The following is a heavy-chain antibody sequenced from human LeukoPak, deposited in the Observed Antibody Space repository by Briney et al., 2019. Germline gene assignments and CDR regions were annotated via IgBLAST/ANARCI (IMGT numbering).Heavy chain of an antibody. Sequence: PGGSLRLSXAAPGFTFSSYWMSWVRQAPGKGLEWVSVISGSGDSTYYADSVKGRFTISRDNSKNTLYLQMNSLRVEDTAVYYCARESPDFDYWGQGTLVTVSS. CDR3: ARESPDFDY. J-gene: IGHJ4*02. V-gene: IGHV3-23*01. CDR1: GFTFSSYW. CDR2: ISGSGDST.